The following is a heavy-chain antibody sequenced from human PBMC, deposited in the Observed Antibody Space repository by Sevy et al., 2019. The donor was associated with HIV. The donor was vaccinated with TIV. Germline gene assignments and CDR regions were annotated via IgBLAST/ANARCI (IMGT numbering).Heavy chain of an antibody. CDR2: IRVYNGKT. J-gene: IGHJ4*02. CDR3: ARHDSSGYYLDY. D-gene: IGHD3-22*01. Sequence: ASVKVSCKASGYTFTSYGISWVRQAPGQGLEWMGWIRVYNGKTNYAQKLQGRVTMITDTSTSTAYMELRSLRSDDTAVYYCARHDSSGYYLDYWGQGTLVTVSS. CDR1: GYTFTSYG. V-gene: IGHV1-18*01.